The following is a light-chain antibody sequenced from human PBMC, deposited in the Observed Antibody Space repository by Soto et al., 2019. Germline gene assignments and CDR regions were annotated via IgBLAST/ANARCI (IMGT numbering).Light chain of an antibody. J-gene: IGLJ1*01. Sequence: QSALTQPASVSGSPGQSITISCTGTSSDVGGYNLVSWYQQYPAKAPKLMIFDVNTRPPGVSNRFSGSKSGNTASLTISGVQAEDEADYYCSSYKSSSTLPYVFGTGTKVTVL. CDR2: DVN. CDR3: SSYKSSSTLPYV. CDR1: SSDVGGYNL. V-gene: IGLV2-14*01.